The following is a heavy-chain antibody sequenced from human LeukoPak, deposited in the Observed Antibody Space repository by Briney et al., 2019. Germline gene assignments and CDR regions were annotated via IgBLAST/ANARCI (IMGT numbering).Heavy chain of an antibody. Sequence: PGRSLRLSCAASGFTFSSYAMHWVRQAPGKGLEWVAVISYDGSNKYYADSVKGRFTISRDNSKNTLYLQMNSLRAEDTAVYYCARGPLKWELRFDYWGQGTLVTASS. V-gene: IGHV3-30*04. J-gene: IGHJ4*02. CDR2: ISYDGSNK. CDR3: ARGPLKWELRFDY. D-gene: IGHD1-26*01. CDR1: GFTFSSYA.